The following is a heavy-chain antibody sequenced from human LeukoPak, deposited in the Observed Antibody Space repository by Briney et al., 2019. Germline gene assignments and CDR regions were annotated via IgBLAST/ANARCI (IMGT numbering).Heavy chain of an antibody. CDR3: AGMRITTPTVRTLDY. J-gene: IGHJ4*02. D-gene: IGHD1-14*01. CDR1: GGSISSGGYY. CDR2: IYYSGST. V-gene: IGHV4-31*03. Sequence: SETLSLTCTVSGGSISSGGYYWSWIRQHPGKGLEWIGYIYYSGSTYYNPSLKSRVTISVDTSKNQFPLKLSSVTAADTAVYYCAGMRITTPTVRTLDYWGQGTLVTVSS.